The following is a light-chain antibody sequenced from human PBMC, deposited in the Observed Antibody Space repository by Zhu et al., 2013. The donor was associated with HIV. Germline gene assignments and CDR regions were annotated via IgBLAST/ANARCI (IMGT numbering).Light chain of an antibody. CDR3: QQYLNPPVT. V-gene: IGKV4-1*01. CDR1: QSVFYRPSNKNY. CDR2: WTS. Sequence: DIVMTQSPDSLAVSLGEGATIHCKSSQSVFYRPSNKNYLGWYRQKPGQPPQLLIYWTSTRESGVPDRFSGSGSGTDFNLTISSLQAEDVAVYYCQQYLNPPVTFGPGTKVNIK. J-gene: IGKJ3*01.